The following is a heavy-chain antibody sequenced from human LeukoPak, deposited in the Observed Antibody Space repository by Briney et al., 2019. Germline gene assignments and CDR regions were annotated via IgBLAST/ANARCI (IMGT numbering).Heavy chain of an antibody. Sequence: ASVKVSCKASGYTFTSHGFSWVRQAPGQGLECMGWINTNTGNPTYAQGFTGRFVFSLDTSVSTAYLQISSLKAEDTAVYYCAKYNSGWYRWFDPWGQGTLVIVSS. J-gene: IGHJ5*02. D-gene: IGHD6-19*01. V-gene: IGHV7-4-1*02. CDR3: AKYNSGWYRWFDP. CDR1: GYTFTSHG. CDR2: INTNTGNP.